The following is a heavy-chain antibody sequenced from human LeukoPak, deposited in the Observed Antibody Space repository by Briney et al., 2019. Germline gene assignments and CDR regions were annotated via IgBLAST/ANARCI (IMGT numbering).Heavy chain of an antibody. Sequence: SVKVSCKASGGTFSSYAISWVRQAPGQGLEWMGGIIPIFGTANYAQKFQGRVTVTADKSTSTAYMELSSLRSEDTAVYYCARSVDILTGYFYFDYWGQGTLVTVSS. CDR1: GGTFSSYA. V-gene: IGHV1-69*06. CDR3: ARSVDILTGYFYFDY. CDR2: IIPIFGTA. J-gene: IGHJ4*02. D-gene: IGHD3-9*01.